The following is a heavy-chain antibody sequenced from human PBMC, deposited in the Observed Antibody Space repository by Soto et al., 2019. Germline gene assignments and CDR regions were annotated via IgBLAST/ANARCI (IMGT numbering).Heavy chain of an antibody. CDR1: GFTFTSYA. V-gene: IGHV1-3*05. CDR3: ARDPSYYGMDV. Sequence: QVQLVQSGAEEKKPGASVKVSCKASGFTFTSYAMHWVRQAPGQRLEWMGWINAGNGNTKYSQKFQGRVTITRDTSASTAYMELSSLRSEDTAVYYCARDPSYYGMDVWGQGTTVTVSS. CDR2: INAGNGNT. J-gene: IGHJ6*02.